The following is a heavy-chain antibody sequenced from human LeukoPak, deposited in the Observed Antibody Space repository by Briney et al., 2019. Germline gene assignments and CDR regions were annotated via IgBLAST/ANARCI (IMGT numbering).Heavy chain of an antibody. J-gene: IGHJ6*02. CDR2: IYNSGST. Sequence: SETLSLTCSVSGGSISGYYWSWIRQPPGKGLEWIGYIYNSGSTNYNPSLKSRVTISVDTSKNQFSLKLSSVTAADTAVYYCARGLLLRYYYYGMDVWGQGTTVTVSS. D-gene: IGHD2-15*01. CDR1: GGSISGYY. CDR3: ARGLLLRYYYYGMDV. V-gene: IGHV4-59*01.